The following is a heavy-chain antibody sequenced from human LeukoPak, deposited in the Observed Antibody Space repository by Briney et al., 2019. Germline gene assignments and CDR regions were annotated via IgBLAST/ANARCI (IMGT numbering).Heavy chain of an antibody. CDR1: GFTFRSYE. D-gene: IGHD6-19*01. Sequence: GGSLRLSCEDSGFTFRSYEMNWVRQAPGKGLEWVANIKQDGSEKYYVDSVKGRFTISRDNSKNTLYLQMNSLRAEDTAVYYCAKGRLQWLPDPPYYFDYWGQGTLVTVSS. CDR2: IKQDGSEK. V-gene: IGHV3-7*01. J-gene: IGHJ4*02. CDR3: AKGRLQWLPDPPYYFDY.